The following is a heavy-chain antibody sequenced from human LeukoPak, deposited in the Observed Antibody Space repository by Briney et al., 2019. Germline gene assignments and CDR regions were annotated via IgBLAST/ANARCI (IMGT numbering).Heavy chain of an antibody. CDR2: INHSGST. V-gene: IGHV4-34*01. CDR3: ARTYCGGDCRGYYYSYYMDV. J-gene: IGHJ6*03. Sequence: SETLSLTCAVYGGSFSGYDWSWIRQPPGKGLEWIGEINHSGSTNYNPSLKSRITISVDTSKNQFSLRLSSVTAADTAVYYCARTYCGGDCRGYYYSYYMDVWGKGTTVTISS. D-gene: IGHD2-21*02. CDR1: GGSFSGYD.